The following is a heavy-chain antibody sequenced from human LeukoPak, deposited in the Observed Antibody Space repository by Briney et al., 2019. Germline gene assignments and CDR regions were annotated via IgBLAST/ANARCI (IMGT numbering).Heavy chain of an antibody. CDR3: AKGSIPYDSSGYPVDY. Sequence: GRSLRLSCAASGFTFSSYGMHWVRQAPGKGLEWVAVISYDGSNKYYADSVKGRFTISRDNSKNTLYLQMNSLRAEDTAVYYCAKGSIPYDSSGYPVDYWGQGTLVTVSS. D-gene: IGHD3-22*01. CDR1: GFTFSSYG. CDR2: ISYDGSNK. V-gene: IGHV3-30*18. J-gene: IGHJ4*02.